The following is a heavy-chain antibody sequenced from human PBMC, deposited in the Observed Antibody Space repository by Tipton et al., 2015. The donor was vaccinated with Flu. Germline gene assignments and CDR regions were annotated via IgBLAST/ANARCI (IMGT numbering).Heavy chain of an antibody. CDR1: GDSISSSSYY. D-gene: IGHD6-6*01. CDR2: IYSSGGT. J-gene: IGHJ5*02. CDR3: ARQALVKDLAHYKWFDP. V-gene: IGHV4-39*01. Sequence: TLSLTCTVSGDSISSSSYYWGWARQPPGKGLEWIGAIYSSGGTYYSPSLKSRVTISVDASKNEFSLKVNSVTAADTAIYYCARQALVKDLAHYKWFDPWGQGTLVTVSS.